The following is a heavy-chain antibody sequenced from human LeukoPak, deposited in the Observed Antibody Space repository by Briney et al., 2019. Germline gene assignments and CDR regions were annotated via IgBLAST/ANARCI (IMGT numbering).Heavy chain of an antibody. CDR2: INNSGGTT. J-gene: IGHJ4*02. D-gene: IGHD2-2*01. V-gene: IGHV3-23*01. Sequence: GGSLRLSCSASGFTFSTYWMSWVRQAPGKGLEWVSSINNSGGTTYHADSVKGRFTISRDNSKNTLYLQMNSLRAEDTAVDYCARGDCSSTSCYADYWGQGTLVTVSS. CDR3: ARGDCSSTSCYADY. CDR1: GFTFSTYW.